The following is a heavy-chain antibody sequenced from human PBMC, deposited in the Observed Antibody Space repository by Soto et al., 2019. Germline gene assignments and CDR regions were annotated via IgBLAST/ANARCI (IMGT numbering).Heavy chain of an antibody. CDR2: VSGNNGAS. CDR1: GYTSADFG. D-gene: IGHD2-2*01. V-gene: IGHV1-18*04. CDR3: VRDQKYFRVNGNWPDS. J-gene: IGHJ5*01. Sequence: RASVKVSCKASGYTSADFGISWVRQAPGQGLQRMGWVSGNNGASNPAPKVQGRITMTLDTSTGVSYMALRSLRSDDTATYYCVRDQKYFRVNGNWPDSWAQGTLVTGSS.